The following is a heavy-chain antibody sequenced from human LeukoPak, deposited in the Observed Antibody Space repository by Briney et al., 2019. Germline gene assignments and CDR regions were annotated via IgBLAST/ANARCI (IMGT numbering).Heavy chain of an antibody. V-gene: IGHV3-11*01. CDR2: MSSRSGTT. CDR3: ATDGTPERITIFSHYFDS. CDR1: GFRFGDYY. J-gene: IGHJ4*02. D-gene: IGHD3-9*01. Sequence: GGSLRLSCEASGFRFGDYYMAWIRQAPEKGLEWISWMSSRSGTTQYADSMKGRFTISRDNAMNSLYLQMNSLTAEDTAVYYCATDGTPERITIFSHYFDSWGQGTLVTVSS.